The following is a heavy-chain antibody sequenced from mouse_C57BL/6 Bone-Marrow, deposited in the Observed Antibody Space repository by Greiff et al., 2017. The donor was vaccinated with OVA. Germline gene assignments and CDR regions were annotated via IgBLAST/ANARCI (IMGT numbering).Heavy chain of an antibody. V-gene: IGHV1-26*01. J-gene: IGHJ3*01. D-gene: IGHD2-4*01. CDR2: INPNNGGT. Sequence: EVQLQQSGPELVKPGASVKISCKASGYTFTDYYMNWVKQSHGKSLEWIGDINPNNGGTSYNQKFKGKATLTVDKSSSTAYMELRSLTSEDSACYYCARYDYFPAWFAYWGQGTLVTVSA. CDR1: GYTFTDYY. CDR3: ARYDYFPAWFAY.